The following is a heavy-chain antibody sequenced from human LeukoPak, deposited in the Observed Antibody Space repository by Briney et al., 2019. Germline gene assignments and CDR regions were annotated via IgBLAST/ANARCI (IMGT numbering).Heavy chain of an antibody. Sequence: PGGSLRLSCAASGFTFSDYYMSWIRQAPGKGLEWVPYISSSGSTIYYADTVKGRFPISRDNAKNSLYLQMNSLRAEDTAVYYCARDRESYCSSTSCYTGGVDYWGQGTLVTVSS. CDR1: GFTFSDYY. V-gene: IGHV3-11*01. CDR2: ISSSGSTI. J-gene: IGHJ4*02. D-gene: IGHD2-2*02. CDR3: ARDRESYCSSTSCYTGGVDY.